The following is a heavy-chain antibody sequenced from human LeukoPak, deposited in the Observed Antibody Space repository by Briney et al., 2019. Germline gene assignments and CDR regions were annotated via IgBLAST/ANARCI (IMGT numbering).Heavy chain of an antibody. Sequence: GGSLRLSCTASGFTFSYYWMHWVRQAPGKGPVWVSRINTDGSSTTCADSVKGRFTISRDNAKNALYLQMNSLRAEDTAVYYCARLVITGRLDPWGQGTLVTVSS. J-gene: IGHJ5*02. V-gene: IGHV3-74*01. CDR3: ARLVITGRLDP. CDR2: INTDGSST. D-gene: IGHD1-26*01. CDR1: GFTFSYYW.